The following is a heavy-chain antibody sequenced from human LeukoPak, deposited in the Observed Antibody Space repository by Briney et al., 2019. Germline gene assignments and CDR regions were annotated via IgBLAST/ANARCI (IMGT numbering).Heavy chain of an antibody. D-gene: IGHD3-22*01. J-gene: IGHJ3*02. Sequence: SETLSLTCTVSGGSISSSSSCWGWPRQPPGKGLEWFGSIYYSGSTYYNPSLKSRCTISVAASKNQFSLKLSSVTAADTAVYYCARTYFYDSSDYYPGSFDIWGQGTMVTVSS. CDR2: IYYSGST. V-gene: IGHV4-39*07. CDR3: ARTYFYDSSDYYPGSFDI. CDR1: GGSISSSSSC.